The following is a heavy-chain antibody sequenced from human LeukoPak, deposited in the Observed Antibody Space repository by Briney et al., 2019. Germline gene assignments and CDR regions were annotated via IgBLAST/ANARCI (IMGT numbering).Heavy chain of an antibody. CDR1: GFTFTNAW. V-gene: IGHV3-15*01. CDR2: IKSKTHGGTT. J-gene: IGHJ4*02. CDR3: TTAGYSGYDWNY. Sequence: PGGSLRLSCAASGFTFTNAWMTWVRQAPGKGLEWVGRIKSKTHGGTTDYAAPVKGRFTISRDDSKNTLYLQMNSLKTEDTAIYYCTTAGYSGYDWNYWGQGALATVSS. D-gene: IGHD5-12*01.